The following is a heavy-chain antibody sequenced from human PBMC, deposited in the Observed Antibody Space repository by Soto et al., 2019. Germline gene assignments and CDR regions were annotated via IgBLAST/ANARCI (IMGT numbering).Heavy chain of an antibody. J-gene: IGHJ5*02. V-gene: IGHV3-72*01. CDR3: SRDLGS. Sequence: PGGSLRLSCAASGFTFSDHDVDWVRQAPGKGLEWVGRTRNKANSYTTEYAASVKGRFTISRDDSKNSLYLQMNSLKTEDTAVYYCSRDLGSWGQGTLVTV. CDR1: GFTFSDHD. CDR2: TRNKANSYTT.